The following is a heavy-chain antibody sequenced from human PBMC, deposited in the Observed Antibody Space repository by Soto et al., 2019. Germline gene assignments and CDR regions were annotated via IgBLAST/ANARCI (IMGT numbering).Heavy chain of an antibody. CDR3: ARGPSSGGDWLGYYYGMHV. J-gene: IGHJ6*01. CDR1: GWSFSSYA. Sequence: ASVKVSCKASGWSFSSYAISWLRQAGGQGREWMGGIIPIFGTSNYAQKFQGRVTITADESTSTGYMEMSSLTSEDTAVYYCARGPSSGGDWLGYYYGMHVLGQGTTVTVS. V-gene: IGHV1-69*13. CDR2: IIPIFGTS. D-gene: IGHD2-21*02.